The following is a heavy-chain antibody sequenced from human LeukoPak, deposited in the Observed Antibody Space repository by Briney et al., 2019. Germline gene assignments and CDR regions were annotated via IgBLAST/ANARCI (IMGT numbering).Heavy chain of an antibody. V-gene: IGHV1-69*04. Sequence: SVKVSCKASGGTFSSYGISWVRQAPGQGLEWMGRIIPILGITNYAQKFQGRVTITADKSTTTAYMELSSLRSEDTAVYFCARGFESSTSYVSDFDFWGQGTLVTVSS. CDR2: IIPILGIT. D-gene: IGHD3-16*01. CDR3: ARGFESSTSYVSDFDF. J-gene: IGHJ4*02. CDR1: GGTFSSYG.